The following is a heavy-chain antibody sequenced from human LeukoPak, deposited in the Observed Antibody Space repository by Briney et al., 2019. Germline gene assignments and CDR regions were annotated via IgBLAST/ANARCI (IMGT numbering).Heavy chain of an antibody. CDR3: ATQSSGWSSSFDY. J-gene: IGHJ4*02. Sequence: GGSLRLSCAASGFTFSSYAMSWGRQAPGKGLEWVSAISGSGGSTYYADSVKGRFTISRDNSKNTLFLQLNSLRAEDTAVYYCATQSSGWSSSFDYWGRGTLVAVSS. CDR2: ISGSGGST. CDR1: GFTFSSYA. D-gene: IGHD6-19*01. V-gene: IGHV3-23*01.